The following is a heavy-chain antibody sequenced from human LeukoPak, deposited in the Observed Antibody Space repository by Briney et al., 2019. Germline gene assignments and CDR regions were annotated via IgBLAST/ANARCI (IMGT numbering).Heavy chain of an antibody. J-gene: IGHJ3*01. Sequence: GASVKVSCKAFGYSFTGYHLHWVRQAPRQGLEWMGWVNPKTGGTNYALKFQGRVTMTRDTSINTVNMELSRLTSDDMAVYYCAREFSSKLEWLAYVTGDDAFDVWGQGTMITVS. CDR2: VNPKTGGT. V-gene: IGHV1-2*02. CDR3: AREFSSKLEWLAYVTGDDAFDV. CDR1: GYSFTGYH. D-gene: IGHD3-3*01.